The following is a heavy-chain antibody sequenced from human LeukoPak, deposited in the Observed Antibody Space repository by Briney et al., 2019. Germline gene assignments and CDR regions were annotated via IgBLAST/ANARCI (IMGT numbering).Heavy chain of an antibody. D-gene: IGHD2-15*01. Sequence: PGGSLRLSCAASGFTFSSYWMSWVRQAPGKGLEWVANIKQDGSEKYYVDSVKGRFTISRDNAKNSLYLQMNSLRAEDTAVYYCARERYCSGGSCYTWDAFDIWGQGTMVTVSS. CDR1: GFTFSSYW. CDR2: IKQDGSEK. CDR3: ARERYCSGGSCYTWDAFDI. V-gene: IGHV3-7*05. J-gene: IGHJ3*02.